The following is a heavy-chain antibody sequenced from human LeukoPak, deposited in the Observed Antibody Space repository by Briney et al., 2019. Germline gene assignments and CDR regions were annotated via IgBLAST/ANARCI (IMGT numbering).Heavy chain of an antibody. J-gene: IGHJ4*02. CDR2: ISYDGSNK. Sequence: PGGSLRLSCAASGFTFSSYGMHWVRQAPGKGLEWVAVISYDGSNKYYADSVKGRFTISRDNSKNTLYLQMNSLRVEDTAVYYCAKDYGYSPYYFDYWGQGTLVTASS. CDR1: GFTFSSYG. V-gene: IGHV3-30*18. D-gene: IGHD5-18*01. CDR3: AKDYGYSPYYFDY.